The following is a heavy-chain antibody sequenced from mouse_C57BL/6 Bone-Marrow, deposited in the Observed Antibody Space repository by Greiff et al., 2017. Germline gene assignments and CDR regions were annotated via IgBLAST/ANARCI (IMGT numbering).Heavy chain of an antibody. Sequence: VQLKQSGAELVRPGASVKLSCTASGFNIKDYYMPWVKQGPEQGLEWIGRIDPEDGDTEYAPKFQGKATMTADTSSNTAYLQLSSLTSEDAAVYYCTTAAFYGSSPSYFDYWGQGTTLTVSS. CDR2: IDPEDGDT. CDR3: TTAAFYGSSPSYFDY. D-gene: IGHD1-1*01. J-gene: IGHJ2*01. CDR1: GFNIKDYY. V-gene: IGHV14-1*01.